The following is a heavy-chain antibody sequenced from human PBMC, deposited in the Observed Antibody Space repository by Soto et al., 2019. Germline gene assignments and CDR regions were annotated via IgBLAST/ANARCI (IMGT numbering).Heavy chain of an antibody. J-gene: IGHJ4*02. V-gene: IGHV1-69*13. D-gene: IGHD3-22*01. CDR1: GGTFSSYA. Sequence: SVKVSCKASGGTFSSYAISWVRQAPGQGLEWMGGIIPIFGTANYAQKFQGRVTITADESTSTAYMELSSLRSEDTAVYYCASHLTYYYDSSGYLYWGQGTLVTVSS. CDR2: IIPIFGTA. CDR3: ASHLTYYYDSSGYLY.